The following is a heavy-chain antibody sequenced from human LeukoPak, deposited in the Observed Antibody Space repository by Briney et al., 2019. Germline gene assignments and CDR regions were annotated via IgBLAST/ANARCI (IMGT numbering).Heavy chain of an antibody. Sequence: GASVKVSCEASGGTFSSYAISWVRQAPGQGLEWMGGIIPIFGTANYAQKFQGRVTITADKSTSTAYMELSSLRSEDTAVYYCTRVGSLDIVVVGLFDPWGQGTLVTVSS. CDR3: TRVGSLDIVVVGLFDP. CDR1: GGTFSSYA. D-gene: IGHD2-15*01. CDR2: IIPIFGTA. J-gene: IGHJ5*02. V-gene: IGHV1-69*06.